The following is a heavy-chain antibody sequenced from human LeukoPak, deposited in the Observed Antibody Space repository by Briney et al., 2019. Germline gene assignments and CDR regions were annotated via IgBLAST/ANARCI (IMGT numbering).Heavy chain of an antibody. CDR1: GFTFSDYY. CDR2: ISRSGSTR. Sequence: GGSLRLSCAASGFTFSDYYMSWIRQAPGKGLEWVSHISRSGSTRYYADSVKGRFTISRDNSKNTLYLQMNSLRAEDTAVYYCAKEGGSGWHRFFAFDYWGQGTLVTVSS. CDR3: AKEGGSGWHRFFAFDY. J-gene: IGHJ4*02. V-gene: IGHV3-11*01. D-gene: IGHD6-19*01.